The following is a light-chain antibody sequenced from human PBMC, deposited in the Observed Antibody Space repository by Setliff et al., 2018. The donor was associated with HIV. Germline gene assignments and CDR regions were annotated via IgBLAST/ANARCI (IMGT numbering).Light chain of an antibody. CDR3: CSYAGSSTYV. V-gene: IGLV2-23*02. CDR2: EVS. J-gene: IGLJ1*01. Sequence: ASVSGSPGQSITLSCTGTSSDVGSYNLVSWYQHHPGKAPKLMIYEVSKRPSGVSNRFSGSKSGNTASLTISGLQAEDEADYYCCSYAGSSTYVFGTGTKVTVL. CDR1: SSDVGSYNL.